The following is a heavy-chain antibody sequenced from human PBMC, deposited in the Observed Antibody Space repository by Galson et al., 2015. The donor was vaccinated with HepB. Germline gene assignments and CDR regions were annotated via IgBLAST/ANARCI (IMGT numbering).Heavy chain of an antibody. CDR3: ARERVATRRLDY. J-gene: IGHJ4*02. CDR2: IDYSGST. CDR1: RAPLRRGRFP. V-gene: IGHV4-31*03. Sequence: TPSLTPPVARAPLRRGRFPRTLIRPYPGEGLGGVWDIDYSGSTYYNPSLKSRVIISVDTSENQFSLNLSSVTAADTAVYLCARERVATRRLDYWGQGTLVTVSS. D-gene: IGHD5-12*01.